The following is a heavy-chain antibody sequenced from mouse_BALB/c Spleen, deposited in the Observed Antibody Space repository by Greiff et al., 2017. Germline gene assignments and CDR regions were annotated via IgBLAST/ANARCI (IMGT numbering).Heavy chain of an antibody. V-gene: IGHV1S81*02. CDR2: INPSNGRT. Sequence: QVQLQQPGAELVKPGASVKLSCKASGYTFTSYWMHWAKQRPGQGLEWIGEINPSNGRTNYNEKFKSKATLTVDKSSSTAYMQLSSLTSEDSAVYYCARRSYGNYGAWFAYGGQGTLVTVSA. J-gene: IGHJ3*01. D-gene: IGHD2-1*01. CDR3: ARRSYGNYGAWFAY. CDR1: GYTFTSYW.